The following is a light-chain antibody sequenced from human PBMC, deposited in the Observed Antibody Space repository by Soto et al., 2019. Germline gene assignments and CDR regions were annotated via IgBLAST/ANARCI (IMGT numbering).Light chain of an antibody. J-gene: IGLJ1*01. Sequence: QSALTQPRSVSGSPGQSVTISCTGTSSDVGGYDYVSWYQQHPDKAPKLMIYDVSKRPSGVPDRFSGSKSGNTASLTISGRQAEDEADYYCYSYAGSSYVFGAGTKLTV. CDR3: YSYAGSSYV. CDR1: SSDVGGYDY. CDR2: DVS. V-gene: IGLV2-11*01.